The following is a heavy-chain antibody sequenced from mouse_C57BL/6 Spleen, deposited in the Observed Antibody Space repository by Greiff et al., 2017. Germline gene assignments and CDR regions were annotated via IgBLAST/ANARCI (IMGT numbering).Heavy chain of an antibody. Sequence: VQLQQSGAELARPGASVKLSCKASGYTFTSYGISWVKQRTGQGLEWIGEIYPRSGNTYYNEKFKGKATLTADKSSSTAYMALRSLTSEDSAVYFCAREGPLYYFDYWGQGTTLTVSS. D-gene: IGHD6-1*01. J-gene: IGHJ2*01. CDR3: AREGPLYYFDY. CDR2: IYPRSGNT. CDR1: GYTFTSYG. V-gene: IGHV1-81*01.